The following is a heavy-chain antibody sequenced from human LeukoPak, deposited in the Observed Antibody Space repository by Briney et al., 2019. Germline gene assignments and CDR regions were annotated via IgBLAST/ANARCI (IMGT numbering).Heavy chain of an antibody. J-gene: IGHJ4*02. D-gene: IGHD6-13*01. CDR1: GFTFSSFG. Sequence: GGSLRLSCAASGFTFSSFGMHWVRQAPGEGLEWVAFIRYDESKTFYADSVKGRFTISRDNAKNSLYLQMNSLRAEDTAVYYCARAAAGFDYWGQGTLVTVSS. CDR2: IRYDESKT. V-gene: IGHV3-30*02. CDR3: ARAAAGFDY.